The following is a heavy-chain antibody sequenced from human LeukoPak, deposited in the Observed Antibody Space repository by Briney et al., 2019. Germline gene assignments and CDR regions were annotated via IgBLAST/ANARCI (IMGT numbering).Heavy chain of an antibody. CDR2: VSSDGGTK. CDR1: KFTFSNYG. D-gene: IGHD3-3*01. Sequence: GGSLRLSCTASKFTFSNYGMQWVRQAPGKGLEWVAVVSSDGGTKYYADSVKGRSTISRDNSKNTLYLQMNSLRAEDTAAYYCAKDSKVFFWSGYYPYWGQGTLVTVSS. CDR3: AKDSKVFFWSGYYPY. V-gene: IGHV3-30*18. J-gene: IGHJ4*02.